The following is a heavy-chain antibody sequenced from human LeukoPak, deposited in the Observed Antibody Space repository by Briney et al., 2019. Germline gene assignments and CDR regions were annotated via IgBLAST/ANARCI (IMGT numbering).Heavy chain of an antibody. CDR3: AKDSRGTTTTIYYFDC. D-gene: IGHD4-17*01. Sequence: PGGSLRLSCAASGFTFSTNAMTWVRQAPGKGLEWVSGISGGGSYTYYADSVKGRFTISRDNSKNTLSLQMNSLRAEDTAVYYCAKDSRGTTTTIYYFDCWGQGTLVTVSS. CDR2: ISGGGSYT. V-gene: IGHV3-23*01. CDR1: GFTFSTNA. J-gene: IGHJ4*02.